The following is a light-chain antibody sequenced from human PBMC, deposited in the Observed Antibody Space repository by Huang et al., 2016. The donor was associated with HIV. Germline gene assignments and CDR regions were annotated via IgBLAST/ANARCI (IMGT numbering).Light chain of an antibody. V-gene: IGKV1-39*01. J-gene: IGKJ1*01. CDR1: QSIRRY. CDR2: ASS. CDR3: QQGYSTPT. Sequence: DIQMTQSPSSLSASVGDRVTISCRASQSIRRYLNWYQHKPGKAPELLIYASSSLQSGVPSRFSGSGSGTDFSLTISGLQPEDYATYYCQQGYSTPTFGQGTKVEMK.